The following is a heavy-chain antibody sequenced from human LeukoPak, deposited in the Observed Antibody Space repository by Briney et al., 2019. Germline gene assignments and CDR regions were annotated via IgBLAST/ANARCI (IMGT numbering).Heavy chain of an antibody. V-gene: IGHV1-69*02. J-gene: IGHJ4*02. D-gene: IGHD2-2*01. CDR3: ARGLIYQRMDY. CDR1: GGTFSSYT. Sequence: VASVKVSCKASGGTFSSYTISWLRQAPGQGLEWMGRIIPILGIANYAKKFQGRVTITADKSTSKAYMELGSLRSEDTAVYYCARGLIYQRMDYWGQGTLVTVCS. CDR2: IIPILGIA.